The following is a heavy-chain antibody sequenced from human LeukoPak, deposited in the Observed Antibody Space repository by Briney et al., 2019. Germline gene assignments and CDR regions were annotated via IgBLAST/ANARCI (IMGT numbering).Heavy chain of an antibody. V-gene: IGHV3-9*01. D-gene: IGHD1-26*01. J-gene: IGHJ5*02. Sequence: GGSLRLSCAASGFTFDDFAMHWVRQAPGKGLEWVSGIGWNSGNIGYADSVKGRFTISRDNAKNSLSLQMNSLRTEDTALYYCAKSMSGSILRNWFDRWGQGTLVTVSS. CDR1: GFTFDDFA. CDR2: IGWNSGNI. CDR3: AKSMSGSILRNWFDR.